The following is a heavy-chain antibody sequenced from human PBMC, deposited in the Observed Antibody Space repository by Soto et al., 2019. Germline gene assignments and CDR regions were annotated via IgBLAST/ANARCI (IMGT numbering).Heavy chain of an antibody. Sequence: QVQLVESGGGVVQPGRSLRLSCAASGFTFSSYAMHWVRQAPGKGLEWVAVISYDGSNKYYADSVKGRFTISRDNSKNTLYRQMNSLRAEDTAVYYCARGSWVAGNDFWSGYSNYFDYWGQGTLVTVSS. CDR2: ISYDGSNK. V-gene: IGHV3-30-3*01. CDR3: ARGSWVAGNDFWSGYSNYFDY. CDR1: GFTFSSYA. D-gene: IGHD3-3*01. J-gene: IGHJ4*02.